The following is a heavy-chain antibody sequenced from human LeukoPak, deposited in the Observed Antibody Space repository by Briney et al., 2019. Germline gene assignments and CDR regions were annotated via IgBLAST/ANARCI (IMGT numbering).Heavy chain of an antibody. CDR1: GLTFSSYW. J-gene: IGHJ3*02. CDR2: IKQDGSER. V-gene: IGHV3-7*01. CDR3: ARRSGHYYDSSGYYHENAFDI. D-gene: IGHD3-22*01. Sequence: GGSLRLSCAASGLTFSSYWMSWVRQAPGKGLEWVANIKQDGSERYYVDSVKGRFTISRDNAKNSLYLQMISLRVEDTAVYYCARRSGHYYDSSGYYHENAFDIWGQGTMVTVSS.